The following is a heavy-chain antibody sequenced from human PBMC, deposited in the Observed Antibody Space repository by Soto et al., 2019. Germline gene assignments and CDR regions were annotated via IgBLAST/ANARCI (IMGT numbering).Heavy chain of an antibody. CDR3: ARAKSVYCGGDCYYYYYYGMDV. CDR1: GFTFSSYE. D-gene: IGHD2-21*02. Sequence: GGSLRLSCAASGFTFSSYEMNWVRKAPGKGLEWVSYISSSGSTIYYAVSVKGRFTISRDNAKNSLYLQMNSLRAEDTAVYYCARAKSVYCGGDCYYYYYYGMDVWGQGTTVTVSS. CDR2: ISSSGSTI. V-gene: IGHV3-48*03. J-gene: IGHJ6*02.